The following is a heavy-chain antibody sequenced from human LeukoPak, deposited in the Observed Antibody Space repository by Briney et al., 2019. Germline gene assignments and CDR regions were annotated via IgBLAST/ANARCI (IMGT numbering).Heavy chain of an antibody. CDR2: IYYSGST. CDR3: ARGPFTMFLDY. D-gene: IGHD3-10*02. Sequence: PSETLSLTCTVSGGSISSYYWSWIRQPPGKGLEWIGYIYYSGSTNYNPSLKSRVTISVDTSENQFSLKLSSVTAADTAVYYCARGPFTMFLDYWGQGTLVTVSS. J-gene: IGHJ4*02. CDR1: GGSISSYY. V-gene: IGHV4-59*12.